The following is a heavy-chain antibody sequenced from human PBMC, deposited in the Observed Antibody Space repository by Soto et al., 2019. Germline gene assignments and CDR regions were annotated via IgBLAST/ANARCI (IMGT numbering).Heavy chain of an antibody. Sequence: SETLSLTCSVSGDSISSRGCYWGWIRQPPGKGLEWIGSIYYSGSTSYNPSLKTRVTISEDTSKNQLSLKLGSVTAADTAVYYCAGHALTASIDQLQPVDYWGQGTLVTVSS. D-gene: IGHD2-2*01. CDR2: IYYSGST. CDR3: AGHALTASIDQLQPVDY. CDR1: GDSISSRGCY. V-gene: IGHV4-39*01. J-gene: IGHJ4*02.